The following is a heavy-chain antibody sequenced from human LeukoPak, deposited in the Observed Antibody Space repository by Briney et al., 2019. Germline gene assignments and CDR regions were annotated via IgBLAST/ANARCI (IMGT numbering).Heavy chain of an antibody. D-gene: IGHD3-3*01. Sequence: ASVKVSCKASGYTFTGYYMHWVRQAPGQGLEWMGWINPNSGGTNYAQKFQGRVTMTRDTSISTAYMELSRLRSDDTAVYYRARVGHYDLTPHAFDIWGQGTMVTVSS. CDR2: INPNSGGT. CDR3: ARVGHYDLTPHAFDI. CDR1: GYTFTGYY. V-gene: IGHV1-2*02. J-gene: IGHJ3*02.